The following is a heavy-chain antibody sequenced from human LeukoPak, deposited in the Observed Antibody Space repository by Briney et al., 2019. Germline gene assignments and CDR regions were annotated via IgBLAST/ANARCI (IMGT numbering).Heavy chain of an antibody. CDR2: INSDGSST. CDR1: GFTFSSYW. D-gene: IGHD1-26*01. J-gene: IGHJ6*02. CDR3: AKVRRVGATLTYYYGMDV. Sequence: PGGSLRLSCAASGFTFSSYWMHWVRQAPGKGLVWVSRINSDGSSTSYADSVKGRFTISRDNAKNTLYLQMNSLRAEDTAVYYCAKVRRVGATLTYYYGMDVWGQGTTVTVSS. V-gene: IGHV3-74*01.